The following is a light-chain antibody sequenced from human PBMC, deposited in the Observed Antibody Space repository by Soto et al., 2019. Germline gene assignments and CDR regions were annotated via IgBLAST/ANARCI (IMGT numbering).Light chain of an antibody. V-gene: IGKV1-5*03. CDR3: QQYDSFSRT. J-gene: IGKJ1*01. CDR1: QSINSW. CDR2: KAP. Sequence: DIQMTQSPSTLSASVGDRVTITCRASQSINSWLAWYQQKAGKAPKLLIYKAPTLKSGVPSRFSGSGSGTEFTLTISSLQPDDFATYYCQQYDSFSRTFGQGTKVDIK.